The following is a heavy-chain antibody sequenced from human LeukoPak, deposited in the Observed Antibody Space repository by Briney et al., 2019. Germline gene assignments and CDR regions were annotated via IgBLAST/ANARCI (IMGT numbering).Heavy chain of an antibody. CDR1: GYTFTNYW. J-gene: IGHJ4*02. CDR2: IYPDDSHT. Sequence: GESLKISCQGSGYTFTNYWIGWVRQMPGKGLEWMGIIYPDDSHTKYSPSLQGQVTISADKSISTAYLHWSSLKASDTAMYYCARQGRSSSPGYNREFDSWGQGSLVTVSS. V-gene: IGHV5-51*01. CDR3: ARQGRSSSPGYNREFDS. D-gene: IGHD2-2*01.